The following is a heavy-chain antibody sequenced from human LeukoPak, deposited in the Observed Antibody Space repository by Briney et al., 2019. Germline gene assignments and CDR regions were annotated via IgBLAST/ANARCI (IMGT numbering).Heavy chain of an antibody. J-gene: IGHJ4*02. D-gene: IGHD5-12*01. CDR2: ITSSSTYI. V-gene: IGHV3-21*01. CDR1: GFTFSSYS. CDR3: ARVHSGLFDY. Sequence: GGSLRLSCAASGFTFSSYSMHWVRQAPGKGLEWVSSITSSSTYIYYAESVKGRFTISRDNPKNSLYLQMNSLRAEDTAVYYCARVHSGLFDYWGQGTLVTVSS.